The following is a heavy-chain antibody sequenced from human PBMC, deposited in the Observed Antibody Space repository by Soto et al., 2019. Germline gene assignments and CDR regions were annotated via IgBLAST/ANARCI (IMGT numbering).Heavy chain of an antibody. V-gene: IGHV3-7*03. J-gene: IGHJ6*02. D-gene: IGHD3-10*01. Sequence: ESGGGLVQPGGSLRLSCAASGFTFSSYWMSWVRQAPGKGLEWVANIKQDGSEKYYVDSVKGRFTISRDNAKNSLYLQMNSLRAEDTAVYYCARGGHSPSRGMDVWGQGTTVTVSS. CDR2: IKQDGSEK. CDR3: ARGGHSPSRGMDV. CDR1: GFTFSSYW.